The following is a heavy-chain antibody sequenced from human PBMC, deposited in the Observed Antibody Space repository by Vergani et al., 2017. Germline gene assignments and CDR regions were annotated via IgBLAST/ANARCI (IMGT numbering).Heavy chain of an antibody. J-gene: IGHJ6*03. CDR2: IWYDGGNK. CDR1: GLTFSSYG. CDR3: SGTYYYYYYMDV. V-gene: IGHV3-33*01. Sequence: QVQLVESGGGVVQPGRSLRLSCAASGLTFSSYGMHWVRQAPGKGLEWVAVIWYDGGNKYYADSVKGRFTISRDNSKSTLYLQMNSLRAEDTAVYYCSGTYYYYYYMDVWGKGTTVTVSS.